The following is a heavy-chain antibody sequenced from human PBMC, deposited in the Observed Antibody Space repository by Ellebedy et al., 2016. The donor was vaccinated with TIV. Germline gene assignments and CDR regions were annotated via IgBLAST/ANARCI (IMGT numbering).Heavy chain of an antibody. CDR2: ISGSGGST. Sequence: GGSLRLSCAASGFTFSSYAMSWVRQAPGKGLEWVSAISGSGGSTYYADSVKCLFTISRDNSKNTLYLQMNSLRAEDTAVYYCAFGGFWRGYYYGMDVWGQGTTVTGSS. CDR3: AFGGFWRGYYYGMDV. CDR1: GFTFSSYA. V-gene: IGHV3-23*01. D-gene: IGHD3-3*01. J-gene: IGHJ6*02.